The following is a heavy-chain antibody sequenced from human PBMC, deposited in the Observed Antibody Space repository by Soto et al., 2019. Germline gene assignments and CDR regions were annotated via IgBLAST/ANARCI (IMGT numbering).Heavy chain of an antibody. V-gene: IGHV4-31*03. CDR3: ARDSPRYSNYGMDV. CDR2: IYYSGST. D-gene: IGHD4-4*01. CDR1: GGSISSGGYY. J-gene: IGHJ6*02. Sequence: SETLSLTCTVSGGSISSGGYYWSWIRQHPGKGLEWIGYIYYSGSTYYNPSLKSRVTISVDTSKNQFSLKLSSVTAADTAVYYCARDSPRYSNYGMDVWGQGTTVTVS.